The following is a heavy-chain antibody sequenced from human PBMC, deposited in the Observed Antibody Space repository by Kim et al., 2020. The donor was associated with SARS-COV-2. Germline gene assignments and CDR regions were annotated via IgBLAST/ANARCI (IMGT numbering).Heavy chain of an antibody. Sequence: DYVKGRFTISRDNAQNSLYRQMNSLRAGDTAVYYCAREVVDTISSGWYLDLWGRGTLVTVSS. CDR3: AREVVDTISSGWYLDL. D-gene: IGHD2-2*01. J-gene: IGHJ2*01. V-gene: IGHV3-13*01.